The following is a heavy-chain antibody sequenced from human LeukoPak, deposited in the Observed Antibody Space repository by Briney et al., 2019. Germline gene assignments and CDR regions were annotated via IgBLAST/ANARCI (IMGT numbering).Heavy chain of an antibody. CDR2: IKSKTDGGTT. V-gene: IGHV3-15*01. D-gene: IGHD6-19*01. CDR1: GFTFSNAW. J-gene: IGHJ5*02. CDR3: TTDLGQWLAIRDNWFDP. Sequence: GGSLRLSRAASGFTFSNAWMSWVRQAPGKGLEWVGRIKSKTDGGTTDYAAPVKGRFTISRDDSKNTLYLQMNSLKTEDTAVYYCTTDLGQWLAIRDNWFDPWGQGTLVTVSS.